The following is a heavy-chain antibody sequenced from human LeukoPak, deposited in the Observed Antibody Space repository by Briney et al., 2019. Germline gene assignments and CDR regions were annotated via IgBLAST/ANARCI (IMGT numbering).Heavy chain of an antibody. CDR2: INSNSGGT. CDR1: GYTFTGYY. D-gene: IGHD3-22*01. Sequence: ASVKVSCKASGYTFTGYYMHWVRQAPGQGLEWMGRINSNSGGTNYAQNFQGRVTMTRDTSIRTAYMELSRLRSDDTAVYYCARSPEYYYDSSGYSFDYWGQGTLVTVSS. V-gene: IGHV1-2*06. J-gene: IGHJ4*02. CDR3: ARSPEYYYDSSGYSFDY.